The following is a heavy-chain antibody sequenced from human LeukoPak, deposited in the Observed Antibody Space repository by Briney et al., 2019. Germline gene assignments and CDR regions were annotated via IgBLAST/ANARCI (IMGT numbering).Heavy chain of an antibody. J-gene: IGHJ3*02. Sequence: GGSLRLSCAASGYTFGSYAMSWVRQAPGKGLEWVSAISGSGGSTYYADSVKGRFTISRDNSKNTLYLQMNSLRAEDTGVYYCAKDVPYCSSTSCPGGDDAFDIWGQGTMVTVSS. CDR2: ISGSGGST. D-gene: IGHD2-2*01. V-gene: IGHV3-23*01. CDR1: GYTFGSYA. CDR3: AKDVPYCSSTSCPGGDDAFDI.